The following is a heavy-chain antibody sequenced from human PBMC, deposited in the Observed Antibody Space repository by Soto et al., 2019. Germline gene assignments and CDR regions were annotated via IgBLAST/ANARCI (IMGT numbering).Heavy chain of an antibody. CDR2: IYWDDDK. Sequence: QITLKESGPTLVKPTQTLTLTCTFSGFSLSTSGVGVGWIRQPPGKALEWLALIYWDDDKRYSPSLKSRLTITKDTSKNQVVLTMTNMDPVYTATYSCAHSPCSSTSCYTHWFDPWGQGTLVTVSS. V-gene: IGHV2-5*02. D-gene: IGHD2-2*02. J-gene: IGHJ5*02. CDR3: AHSPCSSTSCYTHWFDP. CDR1: GFSLSTSGVG.